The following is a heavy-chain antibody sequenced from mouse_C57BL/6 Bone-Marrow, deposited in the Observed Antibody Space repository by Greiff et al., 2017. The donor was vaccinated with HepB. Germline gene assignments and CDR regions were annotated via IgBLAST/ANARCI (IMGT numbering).Heavy chain of an antibody. V-gene: IGHV5-17*01. Sequence: EVQRVESGGGLVKPGGSLKLSCAASGFTFSDYGMHWVRQAPEKGLEWVAYISSGSSTIYYADTVKGRFTISRDNAKNTLCLQMTSLRSEDTAMYYCARGGQLRLPEDYWGQGTTLTVSS. CDR3: ARGGQLRLPEDY. CDR1: GFTFSDYG. D-gene: IGHD3-2*02. J-gene: IGHJ2*01. CDR2: ISSGSSTI.